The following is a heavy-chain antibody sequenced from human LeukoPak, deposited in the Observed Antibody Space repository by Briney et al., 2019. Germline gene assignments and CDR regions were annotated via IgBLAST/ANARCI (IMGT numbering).Heavy chain of an antibody. V-gene: IGHV3-33*06. CDR3: AKDLRWELSGLYAFDI. D-gene: IGHD1-26*01. J-gene: IGHJ3*02. CDR2: IWYDGSNK. CDR1: GFTFSSYG. Sequence: PGRSLRLSCAASGFTFSSYGMHWVRQAPGKGLEWVAVIWYDGSNKYYADSVKGRFTISRDNSKNTLYLQMNSLRAEDTAVYYCAKDLRWELSGLYAFDIWGQGTMVTVSS.